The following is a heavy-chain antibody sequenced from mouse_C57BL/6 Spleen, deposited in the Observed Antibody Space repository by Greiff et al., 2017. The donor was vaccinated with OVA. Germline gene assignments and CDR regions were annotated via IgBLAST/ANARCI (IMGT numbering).Heavy chain of an antibody. CDR2: IYPGSGST. Sequence: QVQLQQPGAELVKPGASVKMSCKASGYTFTSYWITWVKPRPGQGLEWIGDIYPGSGSTNYNEKFKSKATLTVDTSSSTAYMQLSSLTSEDSAVYYCASGYSNYGNFDVWGTGTTVTVSS. J-gene: IGHJ1*03. V-gene: IGHV1-55*01. CDR1: GYTFTSYW. CDR3: ASGYSNYGNFDV. D-gene: IGHD2-5*01.